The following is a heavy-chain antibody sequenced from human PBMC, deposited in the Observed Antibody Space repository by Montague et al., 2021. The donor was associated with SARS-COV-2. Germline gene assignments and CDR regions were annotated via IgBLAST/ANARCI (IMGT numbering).Heavy chain of an antibody. V-gene: IGHV4-39*01. J-gene: IGHJ3*02. Sequence: SETLSLTCTVSGGSVNSGSYSWGWIRQPPGKGLEWIGSIHYSGSTSYNPSLESRVTISIDTSKNHFSLRVNSVTAADSAVYFCARRPGASYYVFWSGGFDIWGQGTMVTVS. D-gene: IGHD3-3*01. CDR1: GGSVNSGSYS. CDR3: ARRPGASYYVFWSGGFDI. CDR2: IHYSGST.